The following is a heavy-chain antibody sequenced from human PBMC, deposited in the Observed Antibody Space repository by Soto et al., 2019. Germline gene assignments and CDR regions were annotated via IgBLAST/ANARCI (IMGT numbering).Heavy chain of an antibody. CDR1: GFTFSSYG. CDR2: IWYDGSNK. CDR3: ARDTGYSSGWRNWFDP. D-gene: IGHD6-19*01. V-gene: IGHV3-33*01. J-gene: IGHJ5*02. Sequence: GGSLRLSCAASGFTFSSYGMHWVRQAPGKGLEWVAVIWYDGSNKYYADSVKGRFTISRDNSKNTLYLQMNSLRAEDTAVYYCARDTGYSSGWRNWFDPWGQGTLVTVSS.